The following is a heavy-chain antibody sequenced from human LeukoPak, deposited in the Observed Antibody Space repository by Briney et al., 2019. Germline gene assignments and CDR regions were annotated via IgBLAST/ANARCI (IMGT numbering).Heavy chain of an antibody. CDR2: ISGGGGST. CDR1: GFTFSSYA. D-gene: IGHD3-10*01. Sequence: GGSLRFSCAASGFTFSSYAMSWVRQAPGKGLEWVSAISGGGGSTYYADSVKGRFTISRDNSKNTLYLQMNSLRAEDTAVDYCAKGSSVGGSGSFYVDYWGQGTLVTVSS. CDR3: AKGSSVGGSGSFYVDY. J-gene: IGHJ4*02. V-gene: IGHV3-23*01.